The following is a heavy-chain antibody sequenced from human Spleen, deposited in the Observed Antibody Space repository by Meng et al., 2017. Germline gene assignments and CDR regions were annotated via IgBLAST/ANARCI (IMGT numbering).Heavy chain of an antibody. CDR1: GSTFDDYA. CDR2: ISWNSGSI. Sequence: GGSLRLSCAASGSTFDDYAMHWVRQAPGKGLEWVSGISWNSGSIGYADSVKGRFTISRDKAKNSLYLQMNSLRAEDTALYYCAKDGNGVYWGQGTLVTVSS. CDR3: AKDGNGVY. D-gene: IGHD2-8*01. V-gene: IGHV3-9*01. J-gene: IGHJ4*02.